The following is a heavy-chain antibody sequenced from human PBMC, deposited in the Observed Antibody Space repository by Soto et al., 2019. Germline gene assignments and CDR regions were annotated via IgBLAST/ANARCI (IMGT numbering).Heavy chain of an antibody. J-gene: IGHJ4*02. CDR3: VKSRGGNNFDFFD. CDR1: GFTFSSYA. D-gene: IGHD5-12*01. Sequence: GGSLRLSCSASGFTFSSYAMHWVRQAPGKGLEYVSGVRGNGDPPFYADSVKGRLTISRDNSKNTLYLQMSGLSADDTAVYYCVKSRGGNNFDFFDWGQGALVTVSS. V-gene: IGHV3-64D*06. CDR2: VRGNGDPP.